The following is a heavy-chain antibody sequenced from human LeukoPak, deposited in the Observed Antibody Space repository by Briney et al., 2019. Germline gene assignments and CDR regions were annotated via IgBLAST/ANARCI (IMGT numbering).Heavy chain of an antibody. CDR2: INHSGST. CDR3: AGGYSYGSTYYYMDV. CDR1: GGSFSGYY. D-gene: IGHD5-18*01. Sequence: PSETLSLTCAVYGGSFSGYYWSWIRQPPGKGLEWIGEINHSGSTNYNPSLKSRVTISVDTSKNQFSLKLNSVTAADTAVYYCAGGYSYGSTYYYMDVWGKGTTVTISS. J-gene: IGHJ6*03. V-gene: IGHV4-34*01.